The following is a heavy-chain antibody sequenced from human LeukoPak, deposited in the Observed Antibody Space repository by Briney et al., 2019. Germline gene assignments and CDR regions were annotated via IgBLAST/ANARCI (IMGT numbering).Heavy chain of an antibody. J-gene: IGHJ3*02. Sequence: SETLSLTCTVSDDSISSSRFYWGWIRQPPGKGLEWIGSISYSGNTDYNPSLRSRVTISADRSKNQFSLKLSSVTAADTAVYYCARGSGGAFDIWGQGTMVTVSS. CDR1: DDSISSSRFY. D-gene: IGHD3-16*01. CDR2: ISYSGNT. V-gene: IGHV4-39*07. CDR3: ARGSGGAFDI.